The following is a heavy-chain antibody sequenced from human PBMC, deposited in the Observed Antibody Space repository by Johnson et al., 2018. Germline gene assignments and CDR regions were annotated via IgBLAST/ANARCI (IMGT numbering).Heavy chain of an antibody. Sequence: QVQLQESGPGLVKPSETLSLTCTVSGGSISSYYWSWIRQPPGKGLEWIGYINYSGSTNYNPSRKSRVTISVDTSNNPFSLKLSSVTAPDTAVYYCARGPHGYYYYMDVWGKGTTVTVSS. J-gene: IGHJ6*03. CDR3: ARGPHGYYYYMDV. CDR1: GGSISSYY. CDR2: INYSGST. D-gene: IGHD1-14*01. V-gene: IGHV4-59*12.